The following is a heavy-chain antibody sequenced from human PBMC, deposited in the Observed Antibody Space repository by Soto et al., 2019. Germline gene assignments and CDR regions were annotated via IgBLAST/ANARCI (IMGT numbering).Heavy chain of an antibody. CDR2: IIPIFGTA. Sequence: QVQLVQSGAEVKKPGSSVKVSCKASGGTFSSYAISWVRQAPGQGLEWMGGIIPIFGTANYAQKFQGRVTITADKSTSTAYMELSSLRSEDTAVYYCARDRDYYGSGSPNWFDPWGQGTLVTVSS. V-gene: IGHV1-69*06. D-gene: IGHD3-10*01. CDR3: ARDRDYYGSGSPNWFDP. CDR1: GGTFSSYA. J-gene: IGHJ5*02.